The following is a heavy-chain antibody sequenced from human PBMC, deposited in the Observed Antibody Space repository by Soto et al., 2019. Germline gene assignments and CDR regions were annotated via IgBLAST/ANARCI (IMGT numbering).Heavy chain of an antibody. J-gene: IGHJ4*02. CDR3: ARRYSSSSDY. D-gene: IGHD6-13*01. CDR2: IFYSGST. V-gene: IGHV4-59*08. CDR1: GGSISSYY. Sequence: VQLQESGPGLVKPSETLSLTCTVSGGSISSYYWSGIRQPPGKGLEWIGYIFYSGSTNYNPSLKSLVTISVDTSKNQFSLKLSSVTAADTAVYYCARRYSSSSDYWGQGTLVTVSS.